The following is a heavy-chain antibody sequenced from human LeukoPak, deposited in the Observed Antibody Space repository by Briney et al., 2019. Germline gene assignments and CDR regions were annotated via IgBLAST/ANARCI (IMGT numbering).Heavy chain of an antibody. D-gene: IGHD3-22*01. J-gene: IGHJ2*01. CDR3: ARDSYYYDSSGYYPSLWYFDL. CDR1: GGSISSSSYY. Sequence: SETLSLTCTVSGGSISSSSYYWGWIRQPPGKGLEWIGSIYYSGSTYYNPSLKSRVTISVDTSKNQFSLKLSSVTAADTAVYYCARDSYYYDSSGYYPSLWYFDLWGRGTLVTVSS. V-gene: IGHV4-39*07. CDR2: IYYSGST.